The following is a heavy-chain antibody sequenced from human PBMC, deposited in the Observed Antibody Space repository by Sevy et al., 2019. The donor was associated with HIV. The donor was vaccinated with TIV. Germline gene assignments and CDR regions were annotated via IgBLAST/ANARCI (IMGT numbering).Heavy chain of an antibody. CDR3: AKGDSTFYGMDV. J-gene: IGHJ6*02. V-gene: IGHV3-23*01. D-gene: IGHD6-13*01. CDR1: GFTFGTYA. Sequence: GGSLRLSCAASGFTFGTYAMSWVRQAPGKGLEWVSAISGSGGSTYYADSFKGRFTISRDNSKNTLYLQMNSLRAEDTAIYYCAKGDSTFYGMDVWGQGTTVTVSS. CDR2: ISGSGGST.